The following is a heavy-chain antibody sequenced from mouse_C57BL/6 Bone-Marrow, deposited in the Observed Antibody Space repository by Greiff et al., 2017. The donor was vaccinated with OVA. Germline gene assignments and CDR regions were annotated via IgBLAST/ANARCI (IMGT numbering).Heavy chain of an antibody. J-gene: IGHJ2*01. CDR2: ISDGGSYT. CDR3: ARGGITGPHY. Sequence: EVKLVESGGDLVKPGGSLKLSCAASGFTFSGYAMSWVRQTPKKRLEWVATISDGGSYTCHPDNVKGRFTISRDNAKNNLYLQMSHLKSEDTAMYYCARGGITGPHYWGQGTTLTVSS. CDR1: GFTFSGYA. D-gene: IGHD1-1*01. V-gene: IGHV5-4*03.